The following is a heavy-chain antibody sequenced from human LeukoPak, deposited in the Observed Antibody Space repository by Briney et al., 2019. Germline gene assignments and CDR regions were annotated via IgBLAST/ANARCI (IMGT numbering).Heavy chain of an antibody. CDR3: ARYASGSYYWFDP. Sequence: SETLSLTCAVHGGSLSGHYWGWIRQPPGKGLEWIATVYYTGSAYYNPSLKSRVTISVGTSKSQFSLKLSSVTTADTALYYCARYASGSYYWFDPWGQGTLVTVSS. CDR2: VYYTGSA. D-gene: IGHD3-10*01. V-gene: IGHV4-39*01. CDR1: GGSLSGHY. J-gene: IGHJ5*02.